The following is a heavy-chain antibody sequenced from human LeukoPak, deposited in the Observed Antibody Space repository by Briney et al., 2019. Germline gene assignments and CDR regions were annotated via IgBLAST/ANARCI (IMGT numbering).Heavy chain of an antibody. CDR2: ISGSGGTT. D-gene: IGHD3-10*01. J-gene: IGHJ5*02. Sequence: QPGGSLRLSCAASGFTFSNFALSWGRQAPRKGLEWVSAISGSGGTTHYSESVKGRFTTSRDHSKHTLYPQTPTLRSEDTGVYSCAAGHPYGLAPWGQGTLVTVSS. CDR1: GFTFSNFA. CDR3: AAGHPYGLAP. V-gene: IGHV3-23*01.